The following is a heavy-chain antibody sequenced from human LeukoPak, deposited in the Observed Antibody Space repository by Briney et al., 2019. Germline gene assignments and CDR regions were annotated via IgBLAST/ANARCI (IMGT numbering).Heavy chain of an antibody. J-gene: IGHJ4*02. CDR2: INHSGST. Sequence: SETLSLTCAVYGGSFSGYYWSWIRQSPGKGLEWIGEINHSGSTNYNPSLKSRVTISVDTSKNQFSLKLSSVTAADTAVYYCARSRLLWFSELLYDYWGQGTLVTVSS. CDR1: GGSFSGYY. CDR3: ARSRLLWFSELLYDY. V-gene: IGHV4-34*01. D-gene: IGHD3-10*01.